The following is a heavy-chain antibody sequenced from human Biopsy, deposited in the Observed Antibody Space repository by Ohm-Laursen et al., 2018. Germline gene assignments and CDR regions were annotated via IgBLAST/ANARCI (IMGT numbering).Heavy chain of an antibody. CDR3: ARTPILIVSAGLVYRHRRHLQGMDV. J-gene: IGHJ6*02. V-gene: IGHV2-70*11. CDR2: VDWDDYK. D-gene: IGHD6-13*01. CDR1: GFSLSARGTC. Sequence: TQTLTLTCSFSGFSLSARGTCVSWIRQAPGKALEWLARVDWDDYKDYSASLQTKLSISKDTSNDQVVLTVNNVDPADTATYYCARTPILIVSAGLVYRHRRHLQGMDVWGQGIAATVS.